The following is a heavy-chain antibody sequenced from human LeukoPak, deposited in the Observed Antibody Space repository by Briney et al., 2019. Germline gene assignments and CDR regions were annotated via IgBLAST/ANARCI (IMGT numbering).Heavy chain of an antibody. CDR2: ISAYNGNT. CDR1: GYTFTSYG. V-gene: IGHV1-18*01. J-gene: IGHJ4*02. Sequence: ASVKVSCKASGYTFTSYGISWVRQASGQGLEWMGWISAYNGNTNYAQELQGRVTMTTDTSTSTAYMELRSLRSDDTAVYYCARDLDVGEYCSSTSCLPFDYWGQGTLVTVSS. D-gene: IGHD2-2*01. CDR3: ARDLDVGEYCSSTSCLPFDY.